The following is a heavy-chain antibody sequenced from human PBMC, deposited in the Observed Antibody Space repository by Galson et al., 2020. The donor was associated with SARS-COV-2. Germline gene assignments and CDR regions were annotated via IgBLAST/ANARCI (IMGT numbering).Heavy chain of an antibody. V-gene: IGHV2-5*02. Sequence: SGPTLVKPTQTLTLTCTFSGFSLSTSGVGVGWIRQPPGKALEWLALIYWDDDKRYSPSLKSRLTITKDTSKNQVVLTMTNMDPVDTATYYCAHRLLLWFGGGFDPWGQGTLVTVSS. J-gene: IGHJ5*02. CDR1: GFSLSTSGVG. CDR2: IYWDDDK. D-gene: IGHD3-10*01. CDR3: AHRLLLWFGGGFDP.